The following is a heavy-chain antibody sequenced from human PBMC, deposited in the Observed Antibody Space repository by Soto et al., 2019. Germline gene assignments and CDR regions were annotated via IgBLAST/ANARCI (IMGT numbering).Heavy chain of an antibody. J-gene: IGHJ4*02. CDR1: GFTFSNYW. V-gene: IGHV3-74*01. CDR3: VRDNFGVDY. CDR2: INSDGSST. D-gene: IGHD1-20*01. Sequence: GGSLRLSCAASGFTFSNYWMQWVRQAPGKGLVWVSHINSDGSSTTYADSVKGRFTISRDNAKNTLYMQMNSLGAEDTAVYFCVRDNFGVDYWRQGTLVTVSS.